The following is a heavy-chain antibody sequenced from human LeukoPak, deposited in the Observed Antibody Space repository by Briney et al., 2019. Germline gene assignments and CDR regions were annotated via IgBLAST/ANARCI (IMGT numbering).Heavy chain of an antibody. CDR2: IWYDGSNK. Sequence: PGGSLRLSCAASGFTFSSYGMHWVRQAPGKGLEWVAVIWYDGSNKYYADSVKGRFTISRDNSKNTLYLQMNSLRAEDTAVYYCARDDYYDSSGYPSYDYWGQGTQVTVSS. J-gene: IGHJ4*02. V-gene: IGHV3-33*01. CDR3: ARDDYYDSSGYPSYDY. D-gene: IGHD3-22*01. CDR1: GFTFSSYG.